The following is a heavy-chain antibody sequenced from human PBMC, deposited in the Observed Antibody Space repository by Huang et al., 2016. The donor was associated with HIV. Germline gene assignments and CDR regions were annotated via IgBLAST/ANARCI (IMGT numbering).Heavy chain of an antibody. CDR1: GYTFTNYD. J-gene: IGHJ4*02. D-gene: IGHD4-17*01. CDR2: MNPNTGNT. V-gene: IGHV1-8*02. CDR3: ARSAYGDLDY. Sequence: QVHLVQSGAEVKKPGASVKVSCKASGYTFTNYDINWVRQAPGRGLEWMGWMNPNTGNTGFAQSFQGRVTMTRKTSINTAYMELTSLTSEDTAGYYCARSAYGDLDYWGLGTLVIVSS.